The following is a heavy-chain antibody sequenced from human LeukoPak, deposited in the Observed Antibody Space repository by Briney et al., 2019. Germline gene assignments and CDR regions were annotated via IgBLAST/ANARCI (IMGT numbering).Heavy chain of an antibody. J-gene: IGHJ5*02. CDR2: MNPNSGNT. D-gene: IGHD1-26*01. Sequence: APVKVSCKASGYTFTSYDINWVRQATGQGLEWMGWMNPNSGNTGYAQKFQGRVTMTRNTSISTAYMELSSLRSEDTAVYYCARGPGSYYVGWFDPWGQGTLVTVSS. V-gene: IGHV1-8*01. CDR3: ARGPGSYYVGWFDP. CDR1: GYTFTSYD.